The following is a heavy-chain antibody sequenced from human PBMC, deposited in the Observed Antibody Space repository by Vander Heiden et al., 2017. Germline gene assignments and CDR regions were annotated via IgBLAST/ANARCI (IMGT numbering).Heavy chain of an antibody. Sequence: EVQLVESGGGLVQPGGSLRLSCAASGFTFSSYSMNGVRQAPGKGLEWVSYISSSSSTIYYADSVKGRFTISRDNAKNSLYLQMNSLRDEDTAVYYCARVRVYDFWSGYPPDYWGQGTLVTVSS. J-gene: IGHJ4*02. D-gene: IGHD3-3*01. CDR3: ARVRVYDFWSGYPPDY. V-gene: IGHV3-48*02. CDR2: ISSSSSTI. CDR1: GFTFSSYS.